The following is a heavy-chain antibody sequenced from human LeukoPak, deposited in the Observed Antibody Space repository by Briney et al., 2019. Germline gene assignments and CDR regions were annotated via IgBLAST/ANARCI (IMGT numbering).Heavy chain of an antibody. CDR1: GFTFSGYY. CDR2: IGPNGGAI. J-gene: IGHJ4*02. D-gene: IGHD1-26*01. Sequence: GGSLRLSCAASGFTFSGYYMAWIRQAPWKGLEWLSSIGPNGGAIYYADSVKGRFTISRDKAKSSLYLQMTSLKAGDTAVYYCARGLFVAGSFFDSWGQGTLVTVSS. V-gene: IGHV3-11*04. CDR3: ARGLFVAGSFFDS.